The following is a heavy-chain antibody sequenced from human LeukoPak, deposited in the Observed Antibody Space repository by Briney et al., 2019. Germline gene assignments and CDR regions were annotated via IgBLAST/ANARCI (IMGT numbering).Heavy chain of an antibody. CDR3: AKAESGTYY. Sequence: SQTLSLTCAISGDSVSSNSAAWDWIRQSPSSGLEWLGRTYCRSKWYNDYAASVKSRLLINSDPSKNQFSLHLNSVTPEDTAVYFCAKAESGTYYWGQGTLVTVSS. V-gene: IGHV6-1*01. J-gene: IGHJ4*02. D-gene: IGHD1-26*01. CDR1: GDSVSSNSAA. CDR2: TYCRSKWYN.